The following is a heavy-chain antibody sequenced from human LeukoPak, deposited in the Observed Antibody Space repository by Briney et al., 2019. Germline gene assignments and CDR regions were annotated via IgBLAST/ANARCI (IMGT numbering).Heavy chain of an antibody. J-gene: IGHJ4*02. CDR2: IDRDGSVR. D-gene: IGHD6-13*01. V-gene: IGHV3-7*01. CDR3: ARDPGSSSFDL. CDR1: GFSFSTYW. Sequence: GGSLRLSCSASGFSFSTYWMSWVRQTPETGLEFVANIDRDGSVRNYMDSMRGRSTISRDNAKKSMYLEINSLRADDTAVYYCARDPGSSSFDLWGRGALVTVSS.